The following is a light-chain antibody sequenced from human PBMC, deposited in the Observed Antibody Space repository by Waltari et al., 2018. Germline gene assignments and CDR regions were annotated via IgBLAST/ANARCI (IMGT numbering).Light chain of an antibody. CDR1: QSVSSN. CDR2: GAF. Sequence: EIVMTQSPATLSVSPGARATLSCRASQSVSSNLAWYQQKPGQAPRLLIYGAFTRPTGIPARFSGSGSGTEFTLTISSLQSEDFAVYYCQQYNNWPPFTFGPGTKVDGK. V-gene: IGKV3-15*01. CDR3: QQYNNWPPFT. J-gene: IGKJ3*01.